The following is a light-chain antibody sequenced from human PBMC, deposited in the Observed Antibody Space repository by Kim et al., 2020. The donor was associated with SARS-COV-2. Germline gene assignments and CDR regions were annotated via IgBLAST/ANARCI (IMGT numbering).Light chain of an antibody. CDR3: SSWDDSLTGFYV. Sequence: QSVLIQPPSTSGTPGQTVTISCSGSSSNIGSNNVIWHRHLPGTAPKLLIYRNRQRPSGVPDRFSGSKSGTSASLTISGLLSEDEGDYYCSSWDDSLTGFYVFGSGTKVTVL. J-gene: IGLJ1*01. CDR2: RNR. V-gene: IGLV1-44*01. CDR1: SSNIGSNN.